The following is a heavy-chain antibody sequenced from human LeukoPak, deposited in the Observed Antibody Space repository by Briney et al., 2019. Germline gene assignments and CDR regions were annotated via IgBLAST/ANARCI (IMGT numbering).Heavy chain of an antibody. Sequence: PGGSLRLSCAASGFIFSTYWMHWVRQVPGKGLMWVPQINYDGSTTRYADSARGRFTISRDNAKNTVYLQMNRLRAEDTAVYYCARDLVGLTGDYWGQGTLVTVSS. D-gene: IGHD2-8*02. J-gene: IGHJ4*02. V-gene: IGHV3-74*01. CDR2: INYDGSTT. CDR3: ARDLVGLTGDY. CDR1: GFIFSTYW.